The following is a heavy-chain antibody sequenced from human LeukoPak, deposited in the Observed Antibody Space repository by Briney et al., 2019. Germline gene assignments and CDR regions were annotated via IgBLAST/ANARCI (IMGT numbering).Heavy chain of an antibody. D-gene: IGHD4-17*01. CDR2: IKSKTDGGTT. V-gene: IGHV3-15*01. CDR3: TTDLDYGDHDY. Sequence: GGSLRLSCAASGFTFSNAWMSWVRQAPWKGLEWVGRIKSKTDGGTTDYAAPVKGRFTISRDDSKNTLYLQMNSLKTGDTAVYYCTTDLDYGDHDYWGQGTLVTVSS. CDR1: GFTFSNAW. J-gene: IGHJ4*02.